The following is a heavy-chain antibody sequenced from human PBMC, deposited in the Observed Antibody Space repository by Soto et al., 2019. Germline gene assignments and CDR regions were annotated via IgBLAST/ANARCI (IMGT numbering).Heavy chain of an antibody. Sequence: QVQLQESGPGLVKPSQTLSLTCTVSGGSISSGGYYWSWIRQHPGKGLEWIGYIYYSGSTYYNPSLKSRVTISVDTSKNQFSLKLSSATAADTAVYYCARMDIVATTGWFDPWGQGTLVTVSS. CDR3: ARMDIVATTGWFDP. V-gene: IGHV4-31*03. J-gene: IGHJ5*02. CDR1: GGSISSGGYY. CDR2: IYYSGST. D-gene: IGHD5-12*01.